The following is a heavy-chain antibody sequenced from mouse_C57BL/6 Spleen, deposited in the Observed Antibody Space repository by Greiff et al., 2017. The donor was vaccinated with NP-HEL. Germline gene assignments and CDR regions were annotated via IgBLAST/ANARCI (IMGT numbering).Heavy chain of an antibody. D-gene: IGHD2-5*01. CDR1: GYTFTSYW. V-gene: IGHV1-52*01. CDR2: IDPSDSET. CDR3: ARDGSNYGWFAY. J-gene: IGHJ3*01. Sequence: QVQLKQPGAELVRPGSSVKLSCKASGYTFTSYWMHWVKQRPIQGLEWIGNIDPSDSETHYNQKFKDKATLTVDKSSSTAYMQLSSLTSEDSAVYYCARDGSNYGWFAYWGQGTLVTVSA.